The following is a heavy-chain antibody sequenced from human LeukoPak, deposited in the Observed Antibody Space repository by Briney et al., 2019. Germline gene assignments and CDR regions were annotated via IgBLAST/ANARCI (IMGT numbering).Heavy chain of an antibody. V-gene: IGHV4-39*01. D-gene: IGHD2-2*01. CDR2: IYHSGST. CDR3: ARLYIGYCSSTSCNENY. CDR1: GGSISSSSYY. J-gene: IGHJ4*02. Sequence: SETLSLTCTVSGGSISSSSYYWGWIRQPPGKGLEWIGSIYHSGSTYYNPSLKSRVTISVDTSKNQFSLKLSSVTAADTAVYYCARLYIGYCSSTSCNENYWGQGTLVTVSS.